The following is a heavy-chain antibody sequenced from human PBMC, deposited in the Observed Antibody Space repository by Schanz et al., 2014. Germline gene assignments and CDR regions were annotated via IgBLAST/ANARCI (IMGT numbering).Heavy chain of an antibody. CDR2: ISSDGSKK. D-gene: IGHD3-10*01. V-gene: IGHV3-30*18. CDR3: AKDLHSNSGNYYSYYFDS. J-gene: IGHJ4*02. Sequence: VKLLESGGGLVQPERSLRLSCAASGFNFANHAIHWVRQGQGNGLQWVAVISSDGSKKLYADSVKARFTISRDNSKNSVSLQMDSLRPEDTAVYFCAKDLHSNSGNYYSYYFDSWGPGALVTVSS. CDR1: GFNFANHA.